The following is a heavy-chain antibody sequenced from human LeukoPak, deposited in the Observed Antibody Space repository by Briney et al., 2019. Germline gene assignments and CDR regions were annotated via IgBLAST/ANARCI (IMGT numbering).Heavy chain of an antibody. CDR2: INPSGGST. D-gene: IGHD6-19*01. Sequence: ASVKVSCKASGYTFTSYYMHWVRQAPGQGLEWMGIINPSGGSTSYAQKFQGRVTMTRDTSISTAYMELSSLRSEDTAVYYCARDSPGSSGWYDYYYYMDVWGKGTTVTVSS. CDR3: ARDSPGSSGWYDYYYYMDV. CDR1: GYTFTSYY. J-gene: IGHJ6*03. V-gene: IGHV1-46*01.